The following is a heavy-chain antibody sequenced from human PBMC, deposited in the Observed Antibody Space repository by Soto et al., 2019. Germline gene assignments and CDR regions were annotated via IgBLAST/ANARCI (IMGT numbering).Heavy chain of an antibody. Sequence: PGRSLRLSCAASGFTFSSYGMHWVRQAPGKGLEWVAVISYDGSNKYYADSVKGRFTISRDNSKNTLYLQMNSLRAEDTAVYYCAKENTAMVFCFDYWGQGALVTVSS. CDR3: AKENTAMVFCFDY. D-gene: IGHD5-18*01. CDR1: GFTFSSYG. J-gene: IGHJ4*02. CDR2: ISYDGSNK. V-gene: IGHV3-30*18.